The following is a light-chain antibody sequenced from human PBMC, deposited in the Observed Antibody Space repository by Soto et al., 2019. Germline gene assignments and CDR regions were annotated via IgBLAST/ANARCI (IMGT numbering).Light chain of an antibody. Sequence: EIVLTQSPGTLSLSPEERATLSCRASQSISSSYLAWYQQRPGQAPRLLTYGAFNRAAGIPDRFSGSGSGTDFTLTINRVAPEDFAVYYCQQYLSLPITFGQGTRLEIK. CDR1: QSISSSY. V-gene: IGKV3-20*01. J-gene: IGKJ5*01. CDR2: GAF. CDR3: QQYLSLPIT.